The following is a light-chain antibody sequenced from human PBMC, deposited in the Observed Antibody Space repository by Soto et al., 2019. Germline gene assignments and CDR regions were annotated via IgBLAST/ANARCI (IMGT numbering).Light chain of an antibody. CDR3: KQSKSFPLT. Sequence: ELVMTQSPATLSGSPGERATLSCRASQSVNSNLAWYQQKPGQAPSLLIYGASTRATGIPLRFSGSGSGTDFSLTISSLQPEDFATYYCKQSKSFPLTFGGGPRWIS. CDR1: QSVNSN. CDR2: GAS. V-gene: IGKV3-15*01. J-gene: IGKJ4*01.